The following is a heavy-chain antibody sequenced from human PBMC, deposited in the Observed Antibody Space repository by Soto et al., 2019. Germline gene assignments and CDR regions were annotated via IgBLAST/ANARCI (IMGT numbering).Heavy chain of an antibody. CDR1: GGSISSGGYY. V-gene: IGHV4-31*03. D-gene: IGHD5-12*01. Sequence: SETLSLTCTVSGGSISSGGYYWSWIRQHPGKGLEWIGYIYYSGSTYYNPSLKSRVTISVDTSKNQFSLKLSSVTAADTAVYYCARFYGGATIRNNWFDPWGQGTLVTVSS. J-gene: IGHJ5*02. CDR2: IYYSGST. CDR3: ARFYGGATIRNNWFDP.